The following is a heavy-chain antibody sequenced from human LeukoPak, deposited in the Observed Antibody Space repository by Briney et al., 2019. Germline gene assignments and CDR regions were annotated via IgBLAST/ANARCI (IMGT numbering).Heavy chain of an antibody. V-gene: IGHV3-21*01. D-gene: IGHD5-18*01. CDR2: ISSSSSYI. Sequence: GGSLRLSCAASGFTFSSYSMNWVRQAPGKGLEWVSAISSSSSYIYYADSVKGRFTISRDNAKNSLYLQMNSLRAEDTAVYYCARGIQLWTTYYYYGMDVWGQGTTVTVSS. J-gene: IGHJ6*02. CDR3: ARGIQLWTTYYYYGMDV. CDR1: GFTFSSYS.